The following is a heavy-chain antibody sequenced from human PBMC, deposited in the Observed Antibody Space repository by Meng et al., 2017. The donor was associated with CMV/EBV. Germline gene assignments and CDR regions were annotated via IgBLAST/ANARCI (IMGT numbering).Heavy chain of an antibody. CDR1: GFTFSSYG. D-gene: IGHD2-2*01. Sequence: GESLKISCAASGFTFSSYGMHWVRQAPGKGLEWVAFIRYDGSNKYYADSVRGRFTISRDNSKNTLYLQMNSLRAEDTAVYYCARFVPAADYWGQGTMGTVSS. V-gene: IGHV3-30*02. CDR2: IRYDGSNK. J-gene: IGHJ4*02. CDR3: ARFVPAADY.